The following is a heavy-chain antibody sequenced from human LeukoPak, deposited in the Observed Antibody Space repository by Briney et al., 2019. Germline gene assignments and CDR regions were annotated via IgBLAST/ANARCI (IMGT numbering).Heavy chain of an antibody. CDR3: AKDGGDIVATQDY. CDR1: GFTFSRYG. D-gene: IGHD5-12*01. J-gene: IGHJ4*02. V-gene: IGHV3-30*18. Sequence: GRSLRLSCAASGFTFSRYGMHWVRPAAGKGLEWVAVISYDGSNKYYADSVTGRFTISRDNSKNTLYLQMNSLRAEYTAVYYCAKDGGDIVATQDYWGQGTLVTVSS. CDR2: ISYDGSNK.